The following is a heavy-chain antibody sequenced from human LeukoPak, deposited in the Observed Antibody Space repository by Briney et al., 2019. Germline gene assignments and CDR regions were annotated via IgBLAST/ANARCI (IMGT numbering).Heavy chain of an antibody. D-gene: IGHD6-13*01. V-gene: IGHV4-34*01. CDR2: INHSGST. Sequence: SETLSLTCAVYGGSFSGYYWSWIRQPPGKGLEWIGEINHSGSTNYNPSLKSRVTISVDTSKNQFSLKLSSVTAADTAVYYCARSVIAAAINWFDPWGQGTLVTVSP. J-gene: IGHJ5*02. CDR1: GGSFSGYY. CDR3: ARSVIAAAINWFDP.